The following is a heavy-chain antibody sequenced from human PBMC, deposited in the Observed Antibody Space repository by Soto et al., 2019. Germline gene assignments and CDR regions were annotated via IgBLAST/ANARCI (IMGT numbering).Heavy chain of an antibody. CDR3: TSPKSRGLFDY. J-gene: IGHJ4*02. D-gene: IGHD6-19*01. CDR2: IHHSGST. Sequence: QVQLQQWGAGLLKPSETLSLTCAVAGGSFSGCYWTWIRHPPGTGLAWIGEIHHSGSTNYNPSPKSGVTISVDTSKHHFPLKLTSVTAAATVLYYCTSPKSRGLFDYWGQGTLVTVSS. V-gene: IGHV4-34*01. CDR1: GGSFSGCY.